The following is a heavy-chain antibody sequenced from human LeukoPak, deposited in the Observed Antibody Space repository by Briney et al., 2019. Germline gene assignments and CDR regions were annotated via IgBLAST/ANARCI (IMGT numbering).Heavy chain of an antibody. Sequence: GGSLRLSCAASGFTFSSYGMNWVRQAPGKGLEWVAVIWYDGSNEYYVDSVKGRFTISRDNSKNTLYLQMNSLRVEDTAVYYCAREDYDSSGYYPPYYFDYWGQGTLVTVSS. V-gene: IGHV3-33*01. CDR3: AREDYDSSGYYPPYYFDY. CDR2: IWYDGSNE. CDR1: GFTFSSYG. J-gene: IGHJ4*02. D-gene: IGHD3-22*01.